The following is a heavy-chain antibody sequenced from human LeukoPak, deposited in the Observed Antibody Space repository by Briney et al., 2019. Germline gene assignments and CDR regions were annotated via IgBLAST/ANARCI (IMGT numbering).Heavy chain of an antibody. J-gene: IGHJ4*02. CDR1: GGSISSSSYY. D-gene: IGHD6-6*01. V-gene: IGHV4-39*01. CDR3: ARPSPPGY. Sequence: SETLSLTCTVSGGSISSSSYYWGWLRQPPGKGLEWIGSIYYSGSTYYNPSLKSRVTISVDTSKNQFSLKLSSVTAADTAVYYCARPSPPGYWGQGTLVTVSS. CDR2: IYYSGST.